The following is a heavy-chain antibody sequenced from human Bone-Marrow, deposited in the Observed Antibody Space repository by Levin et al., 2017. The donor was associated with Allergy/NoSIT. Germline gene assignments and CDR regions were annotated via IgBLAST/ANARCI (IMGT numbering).Heavy chain of an antibody. CDR2: TRNKANSYST. J-gene: IGHJ4*02. D-gene: IGHD5-18*01. CDR3: ARYRLDAAMSRASDY. V-gene: IGHV3-72*01. CDR1: GFTFSDYY. Sequence: PGGSLRLSCAASGFTFSDYYMDWVRQAPGKGLEWVARTRNKANSYSTEYAASVKGRFTISRDDSKNSLYLQMNSLRTDDTAVYFCARYRLDAAMSRASDYWGQGTLVTVSS.